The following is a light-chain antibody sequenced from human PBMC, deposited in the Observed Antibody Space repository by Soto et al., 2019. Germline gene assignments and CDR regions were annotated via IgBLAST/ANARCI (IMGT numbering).Light chain of an antibody. CDR3: QQRSNWPPFT. V-gene: IGKV3-11*01. Sequence: EIVLTQSPATLSLSPGERATLSCRASQSVSSYLAWYQQKPGQAPRLLIYDASNRDNGIPARFSGSGSGTDFTLTISSLEPEDFAVYYCQQRSNWPPFTFGGGTKVEIK. CDR2: DAS. CDR1: QSVSSY. J-gene: IGKJ4*01.